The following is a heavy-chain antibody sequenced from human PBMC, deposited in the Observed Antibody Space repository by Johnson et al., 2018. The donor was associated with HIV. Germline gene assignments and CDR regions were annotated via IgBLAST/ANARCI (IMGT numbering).Heavy chain of an antibody. Sequence: QVQLVESGGGLVQPGGSLRLSCIASGFTFSDYYMSWIRQAPGKGLEWVSYISTSGSTIYSADSVQGRFTISRDNAKNSLYLQMNSLRAEDTAVYYCARSKDCSVGSCPDGFDIWGQGTMVIVSS. V-gene: IGHV3-11*04. CDR1: GFTFSDYY. CDR2: ISTSGSTI. J-gene: IGHJ3*02. CDR3: ARSKDCSVGSCPDGFDI. D-gene: IGHD2-15*01.